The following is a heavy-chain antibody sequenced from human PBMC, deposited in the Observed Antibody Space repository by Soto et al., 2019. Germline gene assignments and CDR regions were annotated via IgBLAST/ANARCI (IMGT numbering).Heavy chain of an antibody. V-gene: IGHV3-30*18. J-gene: IGHJ4*02. CDR2: ISYDGSNK. CDR1: GFTFSSYG. D-gene: IGHD3-3*01. CDR3: AKGYFWSGEGPDY. Sequence: GGSLRLSCAASGFTFSSYGMHWVRQAPGKGLEWVAVISYDGSNKYYADSVKGRFTISRDNSKNTLYLQMNSLRAEDTAVYYCAKGYFWSGEGPDYWGQGTLVTVSS.